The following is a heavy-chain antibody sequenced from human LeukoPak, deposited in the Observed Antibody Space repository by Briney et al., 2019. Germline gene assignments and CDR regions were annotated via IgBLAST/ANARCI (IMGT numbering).Heavy chain of an antibody. V-gene: IGHV4-38-2*01. J-gene: IGHJ4*02. Sequence: PSETLSLTCAVSGYSISSGYYWGWIRQPPGKGLEWIGSIYHSGSTYYNPSLKSRVTISVDTSKNQFSLMLSSVTAADTAVYYCARAFLVTFGGVIVPDYWGQGTLVTVSS. D-gene: IGHD3-16*02. CDR3: ARAFLVTFGGVIVPDY. CDR2: IYHSGST. CDR1: GYSISSGYY.